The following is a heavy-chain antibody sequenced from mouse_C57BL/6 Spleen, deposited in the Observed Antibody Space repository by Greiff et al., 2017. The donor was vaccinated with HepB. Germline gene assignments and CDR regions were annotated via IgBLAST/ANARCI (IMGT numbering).Heavy chain of an antibody. CDR2: IDPETGGT. D-gene: IGHD1-1*01. CDR3: TATVVKIDY. Sequence: QVQLQQSGAELVRPGASVTLSCKASGYTFTDYEMHWVKQKPVHGLEWIGAIDPETGGTAYNQKFKGKAILTADKSSSTAYMELRSLTSEDSAVYYCTATVVKIDYWGQGTTLTVSS. J-gene: IGHJ2*01. V-gene: IGHV1-15*01. CDR1: GYTFTDYE.